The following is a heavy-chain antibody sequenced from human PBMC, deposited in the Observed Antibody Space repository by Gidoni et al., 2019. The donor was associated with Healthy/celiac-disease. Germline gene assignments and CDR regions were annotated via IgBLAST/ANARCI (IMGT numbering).Heavy chain of an antibody. CDR1: GGSISSGGYS. CDR2: IYHSGRT. V-gene: IGHV4-30-2*01. D-gene: IGHD5-12*01. J-gene: IGHJ4*02. CDR3: ARERRGGLD. Sequence: QLQLQASGSGLVKPSQTLSLTCAVSGGSISSGGYSWSWIRQPPGKGLEWIGYIYHSGRTYYNPYLKSRVTISVDRSKNQFSLKLSSVTAVDTAVYYCARERRGGLDWGQGTLVTVSS.